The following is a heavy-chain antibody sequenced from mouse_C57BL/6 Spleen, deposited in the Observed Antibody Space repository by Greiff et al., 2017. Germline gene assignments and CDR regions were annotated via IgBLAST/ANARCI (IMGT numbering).Heavy chain of an antibody. J-gene: IGHJ2*01. CDR3: TPITTVVAN. CDR2: IDPETGGT. Sequence: QVQLQQSGAELVRPGASVTLSCKASGYTFTDYEMHWVKQTPVHGLEWIGAIDPETGGTAYNQKFKGKAILTAAKSSSTAYMELRSLTSEDSAVYYCTPITTVVANWGQGTTLTVSS. D-gene: IGHD1-1*01. V-gene: IGHV1-15*01. CDR1: GYTFTDYE.